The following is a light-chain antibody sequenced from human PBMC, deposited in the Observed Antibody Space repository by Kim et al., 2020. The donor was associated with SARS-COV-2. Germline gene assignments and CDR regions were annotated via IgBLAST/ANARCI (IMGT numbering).Light chain of an antibody. CDR3: GTWDSSLSAGGV. Sequence: VTISCSGSRSNMGVNSVSWYQHLPGMTTKLLIYDNDKRPSGIPDRFSGSKSGTSATLDITGLQTGDEADYYCGTWDSSLSAGGVFGGGTQLTVL. CDR2: DND. CDR1: RSNMGVNS. V-gene: IGLV1-51*01. J-gene: IGLJ3*02.